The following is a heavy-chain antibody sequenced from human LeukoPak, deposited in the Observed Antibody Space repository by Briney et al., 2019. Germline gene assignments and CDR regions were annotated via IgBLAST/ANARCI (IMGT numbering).Heavy chain of an antibody. CDR2: IYYSGST. V-gene: IGHV4-39*07. J-gene: IGHJ5*02. CDR1: GGSISSSSYY. CDR3: AGNPYYYGSGSSGFDP. Sequence: PSETLSLTCTVSGGSISSSSYYWGWIRQPPGKGLEWIGSIYYSGSTYYNPSLKSRVTISVDTSKNQFSLKLSSVTAADTAVYYCAGNPYYYGSGSSGFDPWGQGTLVTVSS. D-gene: IGHD3-10*01.